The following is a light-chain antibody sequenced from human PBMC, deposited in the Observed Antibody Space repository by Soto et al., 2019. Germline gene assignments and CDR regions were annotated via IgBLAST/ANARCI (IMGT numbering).Light chain of an antibody. CDR2: AAS. J-gene: IGKJ2*01. Sequence: DIQMTQSPSSLSASVGERVTITCRASQTISHYLNWYRQQPGRAPELLIYAASNLQSGVSSRFSGSGSGTEFTLTINSLHPEDFATYFCQQSSSAPYTFGLGTRLEI. CDR1: QTISHY. V-gene: IGKV1-39*01. CDR3: QQSSSAPYT.